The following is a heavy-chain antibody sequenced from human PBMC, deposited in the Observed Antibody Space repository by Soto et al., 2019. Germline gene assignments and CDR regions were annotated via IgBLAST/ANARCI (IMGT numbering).Heavy chain of an antibody. CDR2: IYSGGST. D-gene: IGHD3-22*01. V-gene: IGHV3-53*01. Sequence: EVQLVESGGGLIQPGGSLRLSCAASGFTVSSNYMSWVRQAPGKGLEWVSVIYSGGSTYYADSVKGRFTISRDNSKNTLYLQMNSRRAEDTAVYYCARDRVESGYPEYFQHCGQGTLVTVSS. J-gene: IGHJ1*01. CDR3: ARDRVESGYPEYFQH. CDR1: GFTVSSNY.